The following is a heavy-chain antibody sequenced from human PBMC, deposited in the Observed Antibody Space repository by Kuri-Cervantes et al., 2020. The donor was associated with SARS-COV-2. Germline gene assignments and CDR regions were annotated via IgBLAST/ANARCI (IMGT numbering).Heavy chain of an antibody. V-gene: IGHV5-51*01. D-gene: IGHD6-6*01. J-gene: IGHJ6*02. Sequence: GGSLRLSCKASGYRFISYWIGWVRQMPGKGPEWMGIIYPGDSDTRYSPSFQGQVTISADKSISTAYLQWSSLKASDTAMYYCARLSSSSSLYYYYGMDVWGQGTTVTVSS. CDR1: GYRFISYW. CDR2: IYPGDSDT. CDR3: ARLSSSSSLYYYYGMDV.